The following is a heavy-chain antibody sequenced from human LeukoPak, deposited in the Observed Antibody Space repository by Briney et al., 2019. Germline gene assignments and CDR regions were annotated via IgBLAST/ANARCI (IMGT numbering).Heavy chain of an antibody. CDR3: AKEVRDSGSYRFDY. D-gene: IGHD1-26*01. Sequence: GRYLRLSCAASGFTFSNYGIHWVRQAPGKGLEWVAVISYDGSNKYYADSVKGRFTISRDNSKNTLYLQMNSLRAEDTAVYYCAKEVRDSGSYRFDYWGQGTLVTVSS. V-gene: IGHV3-30*18. CDR2: ISYDGSNK. J-gene: IGHJ4*02. CDR1: GFTFSNYG.